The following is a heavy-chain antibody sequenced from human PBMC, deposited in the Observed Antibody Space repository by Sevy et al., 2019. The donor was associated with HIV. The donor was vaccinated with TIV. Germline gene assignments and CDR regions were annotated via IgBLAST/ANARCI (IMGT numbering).Heavy chain of an antibody. CDR1: GASISSNTYY. CDR3: AREGPRIAQFDN. CDR2: IYFSRSA. J-gene: IGHJ4*02. Sequence: SETLSLTCSVSGASISSNTYYWGWIRQPPGKDLDWIGSIYFSRSAYYYPSLKGRVTISVDTSKNQFSLKVRSVTATDTAVYYCAREGPRIAQFDNWGQGTLVTVSS. V-gene: IGHV4-39*02. D-gene: IGHD6-13*01.